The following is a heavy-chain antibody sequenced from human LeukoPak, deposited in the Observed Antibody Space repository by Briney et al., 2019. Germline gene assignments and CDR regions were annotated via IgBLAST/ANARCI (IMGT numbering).Heavy chain of an antibody. Sequence: SGPTPVNPTQTLTLTCTCSGFSLSTSGVGVGWIRQPPGKALEWLAMIYWNDDKRYSPTLKSRLTITKDTSKNQVVLTMTNMDPVDTATYYCAHRTYYDFWSGSWGQGTLVTVSS. CDR1: GFSLSTSGVG. J-gene: IGHJ4*02. CDR2: IYWNDDK. V-gene: IGHV2-5*01. D-gene: IGHD3-3*01. CDR3: AHRTYYDFWSGS.